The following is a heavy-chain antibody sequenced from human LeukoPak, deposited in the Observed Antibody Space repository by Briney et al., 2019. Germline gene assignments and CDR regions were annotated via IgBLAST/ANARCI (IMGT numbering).Heavy chain of an antibody. Sequence: GGSLRLSCAASGFAFSSYAMNWVRQAPGKGLDGVSFITSSSNAVYYADSMKGRFTVSRDNAENSLYLQMNSLRAEDTAVYYCARDRMGGSFDYWGQGTLVTVSS. V-gene: IGHV3-48*01. D-gene: IGHD2-15*01. CDR2: ITSSSNAV. J-gene: IGHJ4*02. CDR3: ARDRMGGSFDY. CDR1: GFAFSSYA.